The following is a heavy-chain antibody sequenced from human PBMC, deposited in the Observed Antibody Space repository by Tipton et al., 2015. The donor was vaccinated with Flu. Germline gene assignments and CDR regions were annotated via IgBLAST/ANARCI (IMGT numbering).Heavy chain of an antibody. J-gene: IGHJ4*02. CDR2: IRDKPTNYAT. D-gene: IGHD3-16*01. CDR3: VFMSGVDATLGKGY. CDR1: GFTFSGST. V-gene: IGHV3-73*01. Sequence: GSLRLSCAASGFTFSGSTMHWVRQASGKGLEWVGRIRDKPTNYATTYAASVRDRFTISRDDLKNAAYLQMNSLKAEDTALYYCVFMSGVDATLGKGYWGQGTLVTVSS.